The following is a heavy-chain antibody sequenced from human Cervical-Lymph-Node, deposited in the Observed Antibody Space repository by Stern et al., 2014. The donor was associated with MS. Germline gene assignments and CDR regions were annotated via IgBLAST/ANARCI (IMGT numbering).Heavy chain of an antibody. D-gene: IGHD3-3*01. Sequence: EVQLVESGGGLVQPGGSLRLSCAASGFTFSSYWMHWVRQAPGKGLVWVSRINSDGISTSYADSVKGRFTISRDNAKNTLYLQMNSLRAEDTAVYYCAGGEALRFLEWLPDYWGQGTLVTVSS. V-gene: IGHV3-74*01. CDR1: GFTFSSYW. J-gene: IGHJ4*02. CDR2: INSDGIST. CDR3: AGGEALRFLEWLPDY.